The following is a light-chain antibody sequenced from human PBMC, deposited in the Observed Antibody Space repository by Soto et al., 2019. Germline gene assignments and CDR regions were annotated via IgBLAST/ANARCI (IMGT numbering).Light chain of an antibody. CDR1: SGHSSYA. Sequence: QPVLTQSPSASSSLGASVKLTCTLSSGHSSYAIAWHQQQPEKGPRYLMKRNSDGSHSKGDGIPDRFSGSSSGAERYLTISSLQSDDEADYSWQTLGTGPFVLGTGTKVTVL. CDR2: RNSDGSH. J-gene: IGLJ1*01. CDR3: QTLGTGPFV. V-gene: IGLV4-69*01.